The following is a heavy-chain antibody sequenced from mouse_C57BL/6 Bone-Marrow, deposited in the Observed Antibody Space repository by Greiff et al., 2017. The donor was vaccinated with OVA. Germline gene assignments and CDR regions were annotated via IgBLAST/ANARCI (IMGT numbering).Heavy chain of an antibody. J-gene: IGHJ4*01. Sequence: VQLQQSGPGLVQPSQSLSITCTVSGFSLTSYGVHWVRQSPGKGLEWLGVIWSGGSTDYNAAFISSLSISKDNSKSQVFFKMNSLQADDTAIYYCARRYYGSSYDYAMDYWGQGTSVTVSS. CDR3: ARRYYGSSYDYAMDY. CDR2: IWSGGST. CDR1: GFSLTSYG. V-gene: IGHV2-2*01. D-gene: IGHD1-1*01.